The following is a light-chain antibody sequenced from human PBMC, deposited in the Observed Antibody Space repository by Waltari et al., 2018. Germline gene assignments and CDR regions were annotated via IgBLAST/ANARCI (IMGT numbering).Light chain of an antibody. Sequence: QSALTQPRSVSGSPGQSVTISCTGTSSDVGANNFVSWYQHHPDKAPKLIIYDINKRPSGGPGRLSGSKSGNTASLTISGLQAEDEADYYCCSCVGRNIYWVFGGGTKLTVL. J-gene: IGLJ3*02. CDR2: DIN. CDR1: SSDVGANNF. V-gene: IGLV2-11*01. CDR3: CSCVGRNIYWV.